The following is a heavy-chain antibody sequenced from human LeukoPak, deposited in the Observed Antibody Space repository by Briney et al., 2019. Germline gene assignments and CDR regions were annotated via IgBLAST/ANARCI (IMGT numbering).Heavy chain of an antibody. J-gene: IGHJ6*03. V-gene: IGHV7-4-1*02. Sequence: GASVKVSCKASGYTFTTYVTNWVRQAPGQGLEWMGWINTNTGNPTYAQGFTGRFVFSLDTSVSTAYLQISSLKAEDTAVYYCARTSYYYYMDVWGKGTTVTVSS. CDR3: ARTSYYYYMDV. CDR2: INTNTGNP. CDR1: GYTFTTYV.